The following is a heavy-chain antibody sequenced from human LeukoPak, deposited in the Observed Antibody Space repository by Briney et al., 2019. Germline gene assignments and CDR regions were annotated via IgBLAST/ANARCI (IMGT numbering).Heavy chain of an antibody. CDR3: TRAAYCTNGVCYFTGYDH. Sequence: ASVKVSCKASGYTFTTHHINWVRHAPGQGLEWMGYINPNSGSTGYTKRFQGRVTFTRSTSTSTVYMEMSSLTSEDTAVYYCTRAAYCTNGVCYFTGYDHWGQGTLVTVSS. D-gene: IGHD2-8*01. CDR2: INPNSGST. CDR1: GYTFTTHH. V-gene: IGHV1-8*03. J-gene: IGHJ4*02.